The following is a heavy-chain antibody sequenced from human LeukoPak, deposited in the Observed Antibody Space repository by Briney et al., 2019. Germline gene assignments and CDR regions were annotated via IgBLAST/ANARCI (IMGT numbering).Heavy chain of an antibody. CDR3: AKVLDDSSGIRWALAY. CDR2: ISYDGSNK. CDR1: GFTFSSYG. V-gene: IGHV3-30*18. D-gene: IGHD3-22*01. Sequence: GGSLRLSCAASGFTFSSYGMHWVRQAPGKGLEWVAVISYDGSNKYYADSVKGRFTISRDNSKNTLYLQMNSLRAEDTAVYYCAKVLDDSSGIRWALAYWGQGTLVTVSS. J-gene: IGHJ4*02.